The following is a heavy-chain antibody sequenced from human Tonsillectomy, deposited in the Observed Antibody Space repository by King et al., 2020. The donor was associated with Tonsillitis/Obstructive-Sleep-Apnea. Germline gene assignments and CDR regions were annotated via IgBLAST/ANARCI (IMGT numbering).Heavy chain of an antibody. CDR1: GFTFGDYA. CDR3: TFGLVVPAPFSHLDWGFDY. V-gene: IGHV3-49*04. J-gene: IGHJ4*02. D-gene: IGHD2-2*01. CDR2: IRSKAYGGTT. Sequence: VQLVESGGGLVQPGRSLRLSCTASGFTFGDYAMSWVRQAPGKGLEWVGFIRSKAYGGTTEYAASVKGRFTISRDDSKSIAYLQMNSLKTEDTAVYYCTFGLVVPAPFSHLDWGFDYWGQGTLVTVSS.